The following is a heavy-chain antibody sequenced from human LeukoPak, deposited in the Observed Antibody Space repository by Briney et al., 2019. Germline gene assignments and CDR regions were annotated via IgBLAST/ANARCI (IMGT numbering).Heavy chain of an antibody. Sequence: SETLSLTCTVSGGSISSYYWSWIRQPPGKGLEWIGYIYYSESTNYNPSLKSRVTISVDTSKNQFSLKLSSVTAADTAVYYCARWGSSSPYYYYGMDVWGQGTTVTVSS. D-gene: IGHD6-13*01. CDR3: ARWGSSSPYYYYGMDV. V-gene: IGHV4-59*01. CDR1: GGSISSYY. CDR2: IYYSEST. J-gene: IGHJ6*02.